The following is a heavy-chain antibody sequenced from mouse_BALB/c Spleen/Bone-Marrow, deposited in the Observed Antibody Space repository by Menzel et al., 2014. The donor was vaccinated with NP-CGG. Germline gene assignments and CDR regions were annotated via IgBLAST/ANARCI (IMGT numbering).Heavy chain of an antibody. CDR2: IDTANGNT. D-gene: IGHD2-14*01. CDR3: ASYRYAWYFDV. Sequence: EGQLQQSGAELVKPGASVKLSCTASGFNIQDTYMHWAAQRPEQGLEWIGRIDTANGNTKYDPKFQGKATITADTSSNTAYLQLSSLTSEDTAVYYCASYRYAWYFDVWGAGTTVTVSS. CDR1: GFNIQDTY. J-gene: IGHJ1*01. V-gene: IGHV14-3*02.